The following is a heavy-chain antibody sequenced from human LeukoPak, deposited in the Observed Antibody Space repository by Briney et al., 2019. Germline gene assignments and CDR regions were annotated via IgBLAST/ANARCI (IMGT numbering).Heavy chain of an antibody. J-gene: IGHJ4*02. Sequence: GGSLRLSCAASGFTFSSYAMSWVRQAPGKGLEWVGRIRNRARGHTTEYAASVKGRFTVSRDDSKNSVYLQMNSLKTEDTAVYYCARPNGIDWSIDYFDYWGQGTLVTVSS. CDR3: ARPNGIDWSIDYFDY. CDR2: IRNRARGHTT. CDR1: GFTFSSYA. D-gene: IGHD3-9*01. V-gene: IGHV3-72*01.